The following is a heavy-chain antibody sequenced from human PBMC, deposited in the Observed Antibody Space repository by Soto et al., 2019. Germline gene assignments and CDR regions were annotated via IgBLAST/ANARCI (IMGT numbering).Heavy chain of an antibody. J-gene: IGHJ3*02. CDR1: GFTFSSYA. CDR2: ISYDGSNK. D-gene: IGHD6-13*01. Sequence: GGSLRLSCAASGFTFSSYAMHWVRQAPGKGLEWVAVISYDGSNKYYAESVKGRFTISRDNSKKTLYLQMNSLRAEDTAVYYCARDGEAAAGTPYDAFDIWGQGTMVTVSS. CDR3: ARDGEAAAGTPYDAFDI. V-gene: IGHV3-30*04.